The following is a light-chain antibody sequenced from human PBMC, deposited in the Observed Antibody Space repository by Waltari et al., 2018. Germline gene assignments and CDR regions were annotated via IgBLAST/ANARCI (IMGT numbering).Light chain of an antibody. Sequence: DIVMTQSPDSLAVSLGERATIHCKSSQSVLYTSINKNYLAWYQQKPGQPPKLLIYWASTRESGVPDRFSGSGSGTDFTLTISSLQAEDVAVYYCQQYYSTPPITFGQGTRLEIK. CDR1: QSVLYTSINKNY. V-gene: IGKV4-1*01. CDR3: QQYYSTPPIT. J-gene: IGKJ5*01. CDR2: WAS.